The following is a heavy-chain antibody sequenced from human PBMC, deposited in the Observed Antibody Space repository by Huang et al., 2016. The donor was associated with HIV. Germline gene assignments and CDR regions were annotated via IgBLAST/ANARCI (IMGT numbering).Heavy chain of an antibody. Sequence: VQLVQSGAEVIKPGESLTISCKGSGYSFSSYWIAWVRQMPGKGREWMEIICPGDSDTTYSPSFEGQVTISADKSIGTAYLQGSSMEASDTDMYYCARRFSSSSGYFDYWGQGSLVTVSS. CDR2: ICPGDSDT. D-gene: IGHD6-6*01. V-gene: IGHV5-51*01. CDR3: ARRFSSSSGYFDY. J-gene: IGHJ4*02. CDR1: GYSFSSYW.